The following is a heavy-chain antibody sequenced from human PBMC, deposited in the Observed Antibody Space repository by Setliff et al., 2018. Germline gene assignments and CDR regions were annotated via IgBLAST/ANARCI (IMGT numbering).Heavy chain of an antibody. CDR3: ARGGTFRYFDY. Sequence: LSLTCTVSGGSLSTYYWRWIRQPPGKGLEWIGYVYYSGIANYSPSLKSRLTISGDTSKNQFSLKLRSVTAADTAVYYCARGGTFRYFDYCVQGTPVTVSS. V-gene: IGHV4-59*01. D-gene: IGHD5-12*01. CDR2: VYYSGIA. CDR1: GGSLSTYY. J-gene: IGHJ4*02.